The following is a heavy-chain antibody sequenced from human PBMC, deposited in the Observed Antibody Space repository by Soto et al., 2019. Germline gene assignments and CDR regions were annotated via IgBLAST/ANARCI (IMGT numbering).Heavy chain of an antibody. CDR3: ATAYYYDSSGYPPWFYYYYGMDV. Sequence: GGSLRLSCAASGFTFSSYAMHWVRQAPGKGLEWAAVISYDGSNKYYADSVKGRFTISRDNSKNTLYLQMNSLRAEDTAVYYCATAYYYDSSGYPPWFYYYYGMDVWGQGTTVTAP. CDR2: ISYDGSNK. J-gene: IGHJ6*02. CDR1: GFTFSSYA. V-gene: IGHV3-30-3*01. D-gene: IGHD3-22*01.